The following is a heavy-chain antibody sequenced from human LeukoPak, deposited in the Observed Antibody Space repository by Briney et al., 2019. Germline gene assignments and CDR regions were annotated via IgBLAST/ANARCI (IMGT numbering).Heavy chain of an antibody. CDR3: ARDGSLGELSLYATDY. J-gene: IGHJ4*02. D-gene: IGHD3-16*02. CDR2: ISSSSSYT. Sequence: GGSLRLSCAASGFTFSDYYMSWIRQAPGKGLEWVSYISSSSSYTNYADPVKGRFTISRDNAKNSLYLQMNSLRAEDTAVYYCARDGSLGELSLYATDYWGQGTLVTVSS. V-gene: IGHV3-11*06. CDR1: GFTFSDYY.